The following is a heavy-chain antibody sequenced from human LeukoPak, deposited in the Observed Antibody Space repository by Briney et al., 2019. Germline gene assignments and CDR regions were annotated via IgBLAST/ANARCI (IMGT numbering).Heavy chain of an antibody. D-gene: IGHD3-10*01. J-gene: IGHJ5*02. CDR1: GFTFSSYA. V-gene: IGHV3-23*01. Sequence: GGSLRLSCAASGFTFSSYAMGWVRQAPGKGLEWVSAISGSGGSTYYADSVKGRFTISRDNSKNTLYLQMNSLRAEDTAVYYCAKDCITMVRGVWNWLDPGAREPWSPSPQ. CDR2: ISGSGGST. CDR3: AKDCITMVRGVWNWLDP.